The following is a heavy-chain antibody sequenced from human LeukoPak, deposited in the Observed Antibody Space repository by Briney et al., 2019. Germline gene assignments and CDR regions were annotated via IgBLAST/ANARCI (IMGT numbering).Heavy chain of an antibody. CDR1: GYTLTELS. Sequence: ASVKVSCKVSGYTLTELSMHWVRQAPGKGLEWMGGFDPEDGETIYAQKFQGRVTMTEDTSTDTAYMELSSLRSEDTAVYYCAILLLKGYSYGWYFDYWGQGTLVTVSS. CDR3: AILLLKGYSYGWYFDY. V-gene: IGHV1-24*01. D-gene: IGHD5-18*01. CDR2: FDPEDGET. J-gene: IGHJ4*02.